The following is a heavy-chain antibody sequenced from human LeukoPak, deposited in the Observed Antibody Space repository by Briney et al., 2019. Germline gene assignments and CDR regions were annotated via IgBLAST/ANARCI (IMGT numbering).Heavy chain of an antibody. CDR2: IYSGTI. D-gene: IGHD3-10*01. J-gene: IGHJ6*03. CDR1: GFTVSSNS. Sequence: PGGSLRLSCTVSGFTVSSNSMSWVRQAPGKGLEWVSFIYSGTIHYADSVKGRFTISRDNSKNTLYLQMNSLRAEDTAVYYCAKDAVGSYYNVGYIDVWGKGTTVTISS. CDR3: AKDAVGSYYNVGYIDV. V-gene: IGHV3-66*03.